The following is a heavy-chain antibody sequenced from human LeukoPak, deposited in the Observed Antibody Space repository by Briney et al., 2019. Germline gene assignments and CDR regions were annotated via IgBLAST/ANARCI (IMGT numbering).Heavy chain of an antibody. V-gene: IGHV3-15*01. Sequence: PGGSLRLSCAASGFTFSDYYMSWIRQAPGKGLEWVGRIKSKTDGGTTAYAAAVEGRFTIPRDDSKDTLYLQMNSLKTDDTAVYYCTTDLRVYSSGYYYERYSLSYYFDYWGQGTLVTVSS. CDR2: IKSKTDGGTT. D-gene: IGHD3-22*01. J-gene: IGHJ4*02. CDR1: GFTFSDYY. CDR3: TTDLRVYSSGYYYERYSLSYYFDY.